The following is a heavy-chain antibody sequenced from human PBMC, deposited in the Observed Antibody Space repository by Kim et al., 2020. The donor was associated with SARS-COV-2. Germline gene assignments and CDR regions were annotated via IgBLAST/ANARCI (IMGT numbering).Heavy chain of an antibody. D-gene: IGHD4-17*01. CDR2: IYTSGST. Sequence: SETLSLTCTVSGGSISSGSYYWSWIRQPAGKGLEWIGRIYTSGSTNYNPSLKSRVTISVDTSKNQFSLKLSSVTAADTAVYYCARDFGYDYGDYWYFDLWGRGTLVTVSS. CDR1: GGSISSGSYY. CDR3: ARDFGYDYGDYWYFDL. J-gene: IGHJ2*01. V-gene: IGHV4-61*02.